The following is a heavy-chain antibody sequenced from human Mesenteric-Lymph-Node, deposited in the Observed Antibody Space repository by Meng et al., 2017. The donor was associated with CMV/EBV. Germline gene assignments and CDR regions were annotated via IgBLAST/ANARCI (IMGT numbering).Heavy chain of an antibody. D-gene: IGHD2-2*01. CDR2: ISSSSIYI. Sequence: GESLKISCAASGFTFDDYAMHWVRQVPGKGLEGVLGISSSSIYIYYADSVKGRFTISRDNAKNSLYLQMTSLRVEDTAVYYCSRETVAVPAVGDFWGQGTLVTVSS. CDR3: SRETVAVPAVGDF. CDR1: GFTFDDYA. J-gene: IGHJ4*02. V-gene: IGHV3-21*01.